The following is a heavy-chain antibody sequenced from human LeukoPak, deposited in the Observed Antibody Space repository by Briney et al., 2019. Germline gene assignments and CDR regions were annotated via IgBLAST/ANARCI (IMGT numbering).Heavy chain of an antibody. J-gene: IGHJ6*02. Sequence: PGGSLRLSCVASGFTGSSNYMSWVRQAPGKGLEWVSIISGGGNTYYADSVKDRFTISRDNSKSTLYLQMKSLRAEDTAVYYCGSRDKGYYCGLDVWGQGTTVTVSS. V-gene: IGHV3-66*01. D-gene: IGHD5-24*01. CDR1: GFTGSSNY. CDR2: ISGGGNT. CDR3: GSRDKGYYCGLDV.